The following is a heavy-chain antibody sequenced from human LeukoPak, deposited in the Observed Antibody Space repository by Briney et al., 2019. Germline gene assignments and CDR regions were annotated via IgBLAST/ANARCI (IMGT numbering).Heavy chain of an antibody. J-gene: IGHJ4*02. CDR1: GFTFSSYG. D-gene: IGHD3-22*01. CDR3: AKDSPYYDSSGYSDY. CDR2: ISYDGSNK. V-gene: IGHV3-30*18. Sequence: GRSLRLSCAASGFTFSSYGMLWVSQAPGKGLEWVAVISYDGSNKYYADSVKGRFTISRDNSKNTLYLQMNSLRAEDTAVYYCAKDSPYYDSSGYSDYWGQGTLVTVSS.